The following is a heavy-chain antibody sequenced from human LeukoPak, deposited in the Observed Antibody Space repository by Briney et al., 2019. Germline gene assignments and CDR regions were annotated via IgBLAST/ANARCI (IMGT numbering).Heavy chain of an antibody. D-gene: IGHD1-1*01. CDR1: GGSISSSSYY. V-gene: IGHV4-39*07. CDR3: ASTMNNWNDGAHFDY. J-gene: IGHJ4*02. CDR2: IYYSGST. Sequence: SETLSLTCTVSGGSISSSSYYWGWIRQPPGKGLEWIGSIYYSGSTYYNPSLKSRVTISVDTSKNQSSLKLSSVTAADTAVYYCASTMNNWNDGAHFDYWGQGTLVTVSS.